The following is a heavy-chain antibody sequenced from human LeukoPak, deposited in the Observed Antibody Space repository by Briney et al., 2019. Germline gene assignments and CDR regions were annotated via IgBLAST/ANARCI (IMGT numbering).Heavy chain of an antibody. CDR1: GFTFSDYY. D-gene: IGHD5-18*01. CDR2: ISSSGSTI. J-gene: IGHJ4*02. Sequence: PGGSLRLSCAASGFTFSDYYMSWIRQAPGKGLEWVSYISSSGSTIYYADSEKGRFTISRDNAKNSLYLQMNSLRAEDTAVYYCASRTSYGTSDYWGQGTLVTVSS. CDR3: ASRTSYGTSDY. V-gene: IGHV3-11*04.